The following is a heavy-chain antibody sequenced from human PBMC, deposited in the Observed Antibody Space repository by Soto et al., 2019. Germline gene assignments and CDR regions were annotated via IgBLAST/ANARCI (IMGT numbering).Heavy chain of an antibody. CDR1: GGSISSSSYY. CDR3: ARQGGQWPLDY. D-gene: IGHD6-19*01. CDR2: IYYSGST. Sequence: SETLSLTCTVSGGSISSSSYYWGWIRQPPGKGLEWIGSIYYSGSTYYNPSLKSRVTISVDTSKNQFSLKLSSVTAADTAVYYCARQGGQWPLDYWGQGTLVTVSS. J-gene: IGHJ4*02. V-gene: IGHV4-39*01.